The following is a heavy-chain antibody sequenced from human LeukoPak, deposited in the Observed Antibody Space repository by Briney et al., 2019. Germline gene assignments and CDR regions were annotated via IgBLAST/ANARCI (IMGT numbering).Heavy chain of an antibody. Sequence: PSETLSLTCAVYGGSFSGYYWSWIRQPPGKGLEWIGSIYYSGSTYYNPSLKSRVTISVDTSKNQSSLKLSSVTAADTAVYYCARPSWFGESYWFDPWGQGTLVTVSS. J-gene: IGHJ5*02. D-gene: IGHD3-10*01. CDR1: GGSFSGYY. CDR2: IYYSGST. CDR3: ARPSWFGESYWFDP. V-gene: IGHV4-34*01.